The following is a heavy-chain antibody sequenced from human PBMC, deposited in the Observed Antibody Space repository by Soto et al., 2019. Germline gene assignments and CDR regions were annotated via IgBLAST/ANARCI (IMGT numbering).Heavy chain of an antibody. J-gene: IGHJ4*02. Sequence: SQTLALTCAVYGGSFSGYYWSWIRQPPGKGVEWIGEINHSRSTNYNPSLNSRVTISVDTSKNQFSLKMSYVTAAYTSVYYCARKRDFWRGYYDHWGQGTLVTLSS. D-gene: IGHD3-3*01. CDR2: INHSRST. CDR1: GGSFSGYY. CDR3: ARKRDFWRGYYDH. V-gene: IGHV4-34*01.